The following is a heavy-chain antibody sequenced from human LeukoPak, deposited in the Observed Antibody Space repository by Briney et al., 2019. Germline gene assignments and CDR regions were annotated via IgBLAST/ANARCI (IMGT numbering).Heavy chain of an antibody. CDR1: GFTFSSRDW. D-gene: IGHD3-22*01. CDR2: IKQDGSEK. V-gene: IGHV3-7*03. CDR3: ASCPDSSGYYYYYYYMDV. Sequence: PGGSLRLSCVASGFTFSSRDWMTWVRQAPGKGLEWVANIKQDGSEKNYVDSVKGRFTISRDNAKNSVDLQMNSLRSEDTAVYYCASCPDSSGYYYYYYYMDVWGKGTTVTVSS. J-gene: IGHJ6*03.